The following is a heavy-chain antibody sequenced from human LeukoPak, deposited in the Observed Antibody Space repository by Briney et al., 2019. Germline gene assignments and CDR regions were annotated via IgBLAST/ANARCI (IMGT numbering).Heavy chain of an antibody. J-gene: IGHJ4*02. V-gene: IGHV1-3*01. CDR1: GYTFTTYT. D-gene: IGHD2-2*01. Sequence: ASVKVSCKASGYTFTTYTIHWVRQAPGQRLEWMGWISAGNGNTKYSQKFQGRVTITRGTYASTAYMELSSLRSEDTAVYYCARQLPYLQFDHWGQGTLVNVSS. CDR3: ARQLPYLQFDH. CDR2: ISAGNGNT.